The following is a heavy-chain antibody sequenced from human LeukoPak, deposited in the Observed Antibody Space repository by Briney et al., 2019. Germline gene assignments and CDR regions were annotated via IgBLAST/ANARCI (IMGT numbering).Heavy chain of an antibody. V-gene: IGHV3-21*01. CDR2: ISSGSSYM. J-gene: IGHJ2*01. D-gene: IGHD6-19*01. CDR3: ARDLTVAPRYFDL. Sequence: GGSLRLSCAASGFTFSSYSMNWVRQAPGKGLEWVSSISSGSSYMYYGDSLKGRFTISRDNAENSLYLQMNSLRAEDTAVYYCARDLTVAPRYFDLWGRGTLVTVSS. CDR1: GFTFSSYS.